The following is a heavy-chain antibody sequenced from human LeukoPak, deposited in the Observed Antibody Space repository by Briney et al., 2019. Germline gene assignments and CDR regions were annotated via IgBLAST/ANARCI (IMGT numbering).Heavy chain of an antibody. J-gene: IGHJ4*02. CDR3: AREAAGYSSSLDY. V-gene: IGHV1-18*01. D-gene: IGHD6-13*01. Sequence: ASVKVSCKASGYTFTSYGFSWVRQAPGQGLEWMGWISAYNGNTRYAQSIQGRVTMTTDSSTSTTYMELRNLRSDDTAVYYCAREAAGYSSSLDYWGQGTLVTVSS. CDR1: GYTFTSYG. CDR2: ISAYNGNT.